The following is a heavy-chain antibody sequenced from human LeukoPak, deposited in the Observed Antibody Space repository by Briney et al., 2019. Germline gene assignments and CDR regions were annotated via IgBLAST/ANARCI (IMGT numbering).Heavy chain of an antibody. V-gene: IGHV1-3*03. Sequence: ASVKVSCKASGYTFTSYAMHWVRQAPGQRLEWMGWINAGNGNTKYSQEIQGRVTITRDTSASTAYMELSSLRSEDMAVYYCARGRATDHFDYWGQGTLVTVSS. CDR1: GYTFTSYA. CDR3: ARGRATDHFDY. CDR2: INAGNGNT. D-gene: IGHD1-26*01. J-gene: IGHJ4*02.